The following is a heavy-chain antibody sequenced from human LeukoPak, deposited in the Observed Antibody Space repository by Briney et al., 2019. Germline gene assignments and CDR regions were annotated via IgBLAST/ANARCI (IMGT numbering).Heavy chain of an antibody. J-gene: IGHJ4*02. V-gene: IGHV4-59*01. CDR3: ARVSPRKWIQLWSFDY. CDR1: GGSISSYY. Sequence: SETLSLTCTVSGGSISSYYWSWIPQPPGKGLEWIGYIYYSGSTNYNPSLKSRVTISVDTSKNQFSLKLSSVTAADTAVYYCARVSPRKWIQLWSFDYWGQGTLVTVSS. D-gene: IGHD5-18*01. CDR2: IYYSGST.